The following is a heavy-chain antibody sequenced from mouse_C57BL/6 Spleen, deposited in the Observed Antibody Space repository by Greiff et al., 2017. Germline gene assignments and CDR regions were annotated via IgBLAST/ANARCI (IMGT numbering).Heavy chain of an antibody. V-gene: IGHV1-18*01. J-gene: IGHJ2*01. CDR2: INPNNGGT. CDR1: GYTFTDYN. Sequence: EVQLQQSGPELVKPGASVKIPCKASGYTFTDYNMDWVKQSHGKSLEWIGDINPNNGGTIYNQKFKGKATLTVDKSSSTAYMELRSLTSEDTAVYYCARGLYYGSSYGYFDYWGQGTTLTVSS. CDR3: ARGLYYGSSYGYFDY. D-gene: IGHD1-1*01.